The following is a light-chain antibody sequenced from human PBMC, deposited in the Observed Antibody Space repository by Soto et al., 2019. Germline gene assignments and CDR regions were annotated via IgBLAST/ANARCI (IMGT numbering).Light chain of an antibody. CDR1: QNINNY. V-gene: IGKV1-39*01. Sequence: DIQMTQSPSSLSASVGDRVTITCQASQNINNYLNWYQQKPGRAPKLLIYDASNLEAGVPSRFSGSGSGTDFTLTISSLQPEDFATYYCQQSYSTSIYTFGQGTRLEI. CDR2: DAS. CDR3: QQSYSTSIYT. J-gene: IGKJ5*01.